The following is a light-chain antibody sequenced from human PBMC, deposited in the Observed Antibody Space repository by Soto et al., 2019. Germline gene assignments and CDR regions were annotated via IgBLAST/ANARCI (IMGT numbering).Light chain of an antibody. Sequence: QSALTQPPSASGSPGQSVTISCTGTSSDVGGYNYVSWYQQHPGKAPKLMISEVSKRPSGVPDRFSGSKPGNTASLTVSGLQAEDEADYYCCSYAGSNNYVFGTGTKLTVL. CDR3: CSYAGSNNYV. J-gene: IGLJ1*01. CDR1: SSDVGGYNY. CDR2: EVS. V-gene: IGLV2-8*01.